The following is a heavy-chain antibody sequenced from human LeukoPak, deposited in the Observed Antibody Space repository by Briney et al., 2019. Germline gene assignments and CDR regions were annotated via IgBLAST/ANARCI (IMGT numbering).Heavy chain of an antibody. J-gene: IGHJ6*02. D-gene: IGHD2-2*01. CDR2: IYHSGST. CDR1: GGSLSSSNW. Sequence: SGTLSLTCAVSGGSLSSSNWWSWVRQPPGKGLEWIGEIYHSGSTNYNPSLKSRVTISVDKSKNQFSLKLSSVTAADTAVYYCARSGLVVPAAMGGYYYYGMDVWGQGTTVTVSS. CDR3: ARSGLVVPAAMGGYYYYGMDV. V-gene: IGHV4-4*02.